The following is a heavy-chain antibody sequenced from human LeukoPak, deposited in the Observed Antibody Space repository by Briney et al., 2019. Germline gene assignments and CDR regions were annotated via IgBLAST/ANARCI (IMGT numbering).Heavy chain of an antibody. CDR3: ARDYCSGGSCYYDAFDI. Sequence: SETLSLTCTVSGGSISSSSYYWGWIRQPPGKGLEWIGSIYYSGSTYYNPSLKSRVTISVDTSKNQFSLKLSSVTAADTAVYYCARDYCSGGSCYYDAFDIWGQGTMVTVSS. J-gene: IGHJ3*02. V-gene: IGHV4-39*07. CDR1: GGSISSSSYY. CDR2: IYYSGST. D-gene: IGHD2-15*01.